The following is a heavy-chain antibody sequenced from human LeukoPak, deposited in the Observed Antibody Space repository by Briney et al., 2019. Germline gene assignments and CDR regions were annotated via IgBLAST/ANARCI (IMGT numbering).Heavy chain of an antibody. J-gene: IGHJ4*02. CDR1: GGTFSSYA. CDR2: IIPIFGTS. D-gene: IGHD3-22*01. CDR3: ARQKRSSGYYEGDVDY. V-gene: IGHV1-69*05. Sequence: GASVKVSCMASGGTFSSYAISWVRQARGQGLEWMGRIIPIFGTSNYVQKFQGRVTITTDESTSTDYMEMSRLRSEETAVYYCARQKRSSGYYEGDVDYWGQGTLVTVSS.